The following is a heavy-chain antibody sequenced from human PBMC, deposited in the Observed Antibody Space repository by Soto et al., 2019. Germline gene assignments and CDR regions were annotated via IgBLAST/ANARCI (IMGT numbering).Heavy chain of an antibody. Sequence: GESLKISCAASGFTFSSYAMHWVRQAPGKGLEYVSAISSNGGSTYYANSVKGRFTISRDNSKNTLYLQMGSLRAEDMAVYYCARDKNCSSTSCYAFDIWGQGTMVTVSS. V-gene: IGHV3-64*01. CDR3: ARDKNCSSTSCYAFDI. D-gene: IGHD2-2*01. J-gene: IGHJ3*02. CDR1: GFTFSSYA. CDR2: ISSNGGST.